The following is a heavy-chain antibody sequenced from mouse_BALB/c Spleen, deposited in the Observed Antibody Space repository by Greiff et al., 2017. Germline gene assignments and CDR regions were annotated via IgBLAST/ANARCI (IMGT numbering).Heavy chain of an antibody. D-gene: IGHD1-1*01. CDR3: ARVITTVDWYFDV. Sequence: VMLVESGPGLVAPSQSLSITCTVSGFSLTGYGVNWVRQPPGKGLEWLGMIWGDGSTDYNSALKSRLSISKDNSKSQVFLKMNSLQTDDTARYYCARVITTVDWYFDVWGAGTTVTVSS. J-gene: IGHJ1*01. V-gene: IGHV2-6-7*01. CDR1: GFSLTGYG. CDR2: IWGDGST.